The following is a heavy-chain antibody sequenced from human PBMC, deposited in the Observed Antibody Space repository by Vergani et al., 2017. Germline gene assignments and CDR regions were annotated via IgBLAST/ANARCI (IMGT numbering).Heavy chain of an antibody. CDR1: GFTFNQYG. J-gene: IGHJ5*02. D-gene: IGHD1-14*01. CDR3: ARDLRLLYNRFDP. CDR2: TWYDGNNK. Sequence: QVHLVESGGGVVQPGRSLRLSCAASGFTFNQYGMHWVRQAPGKGLEWVAVTWYDGNNKQYADSVKGRFTISRDNSKSTMYLQMNSPRDEDTGVYYCARDLRLLYNRFDPWGQGTLVTVSS. V-gene: IGHV3-33*01.